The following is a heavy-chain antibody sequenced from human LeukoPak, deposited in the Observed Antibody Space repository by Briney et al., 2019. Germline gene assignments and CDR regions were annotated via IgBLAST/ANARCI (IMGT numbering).Heavy chain of an antibody. D-gene: IGHD4-17*01. J-gene: IGHJ3*02. CDR2: IKQDGSEK. Sequence: GGSLRLSCAASGFTFSSYWMSWVRQAPGKGLEWVANIKQDGSEKYYVDSVKGRFTISRDNTQNSLYLQMNSLRAEDTAVYYRARRMTTVTTRAFDIWGQGTMVTVSS. CDR1: GFTFSSYW. V-gene: IGHV3-7*03. CDR3: ARRMTTVTTRAFDI.